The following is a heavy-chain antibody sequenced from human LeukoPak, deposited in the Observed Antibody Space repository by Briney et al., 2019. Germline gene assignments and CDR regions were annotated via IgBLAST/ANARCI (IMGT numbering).Heavy chain of an antibody. CDR3: ARAARGLSYYFDY. J-gene: IGHJ4*02. D-gene: IGHD4-17*01. Sequence: SETLSLTCAVYGGSFGGYYWSWIRQSPGKGLEWIGEITHSGSTNCNPSLKSRVTISVDTSKNQFSLKLNSVTAADTAVYYCARAARGLSYYFDYWGQGTLVTVSS. CDR1: GGSFGGYY. CDR2: ITHSGST. V-gene: IGHV4-34*01.